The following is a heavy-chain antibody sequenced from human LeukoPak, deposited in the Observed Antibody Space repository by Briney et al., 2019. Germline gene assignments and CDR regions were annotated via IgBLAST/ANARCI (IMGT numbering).Heavy chain of an antibody. CDR1: GSPLTSYL. V-gene: IGHV3-74*01. CDR3: ARSAGYGYYYYGMDV. Sequence: GSLRSPCGAFGSPLTSYLMHWFRKPSGKGLVWFSRIKNVGGSTSYAESEKCRFTISRDNAKNTLYLQMNSLRAEDTAVYFCARSAGYGYYYYGMDVWGQGTTVTVSS. D-gene: IGHD5-18*01. J-gene: IGHJ6*02. CDR2: IKNVGGST.